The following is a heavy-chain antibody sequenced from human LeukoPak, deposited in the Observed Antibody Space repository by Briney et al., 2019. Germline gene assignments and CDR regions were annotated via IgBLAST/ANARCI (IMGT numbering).Heavy chain of an antibody. CDR3: ARHAYGGLNYYGLDV. Sequence: SQTLSPTCTLSAGSTSIHYSSWLRHPPGNVLEWNGYSYYRGSTNYNPSLKSRVTISGDTSKNQFSLKLSSVTAADTAVYYWARHAYGGLNYYGLDVWGQGTTVTVSS. CDR1: AGSTSIHY. D-gene: IGHD2-21*01. V-gene: IGHV4-59*08. CDR2: SYYRGST. J-gene: IGHJ6*02.